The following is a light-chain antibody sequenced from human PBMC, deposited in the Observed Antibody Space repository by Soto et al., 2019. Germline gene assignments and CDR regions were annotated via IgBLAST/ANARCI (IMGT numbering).Light chain of an antibody. V-gene: IGLV2-14*01. CDR3: YSYTSSSTYV. J-gene: IGLJ1*01. CDR2: DVS. Sequence: QPVLTQPASGSGSPGQSSTISCTGTSSDVGAYNYVSWYQQHPAKVPKLMIYDVSNRPSGVSDRFSGSKSGNTASLTISGLQAEDEADYYCYSYTSSSTYVFGTGTKVTVL. CDR1: SSDVGAYNY.